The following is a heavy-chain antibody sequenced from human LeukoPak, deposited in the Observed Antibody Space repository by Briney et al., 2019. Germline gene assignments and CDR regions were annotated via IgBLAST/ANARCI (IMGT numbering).Heavy chain of an antibody. Sequence: GASVKVSCKASGGTFNNYDISGVRQAPGQGLEWMGGIIPIFGTANYAQKFQGRVTITADTSTSTAYMELSSLRSEDTAVYYCARGVVVAATEGFDYWGQGTLVTVSS. V-gene: IGHV1-69*06. D-gene: IGHD2-15*01. CDR3: ARGVVVAATEGFDY. CDR2: IIPIFGTA. CDR1: GGTFNNYD. J-gene: IGHJ4*02.